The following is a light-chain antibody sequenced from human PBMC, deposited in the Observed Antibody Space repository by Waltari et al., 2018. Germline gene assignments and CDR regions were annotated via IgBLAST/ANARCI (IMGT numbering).Light chain of an antibody. CDR1: QTIAGTY. V-gene: IGKV3-20*01. J-gene: IGKJ1*01. Sequence: EIVLTQSPGTLSLSPGERATLSCRASQTIAGTYLAWYQQKPGQAPRLLIYGASRRAPGIPDRFSGSGSGTDFTLTISRLEPEDFAVYYCQQYGTSPGWTFGQGTKVEIK. CDR3: QQYGTSPGWT. CDR2: GAS.